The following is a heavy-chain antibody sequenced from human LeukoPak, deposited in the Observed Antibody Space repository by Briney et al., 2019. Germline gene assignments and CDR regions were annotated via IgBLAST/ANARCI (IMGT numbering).Heavy chain of an antibody. D-gene: IGHD2-2*01. CDR3: ARQIVVVPAAIQWGYYYYMDV. Sequence: GESLKISCKGSGYSFTSYWIGWVRQMPGKGLEWMGIIYPGDSDTRYSPSFQGQVTISADKSISTAYLQWSSLKASDTAMYYCARQIVVVPAAIQWGYYYYMDVWGKGTTVTVSS. V-gene: IGHV5-51*01. CDR2: IYPGDSDT. J-gene: IGHJ6*03. CDR1: GYSFTSYW.